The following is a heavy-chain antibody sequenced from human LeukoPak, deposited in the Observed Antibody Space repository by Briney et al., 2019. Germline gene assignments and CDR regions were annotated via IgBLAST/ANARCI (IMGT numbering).Heavy chain of an antibody. CDR1: GGSFSGYY. D-gene: IGHD3-3*01. CDR3: ARGSGSGSYDFWSGYYSRPLSSYYMDV. V-gene: IGHV4-34*01. Sequence: SETLSLTCAVYGGSFSGYYWSWIRQPPGKGLEWIGEINHSGSTNYNPSLKSRVTISVDTSKNQFSLKLSSVTAADTAVYYCARGSGSGSYDFWSGYYSRPLSSYYMDVWGKGTTVTVSS. J-gene: IGHJ6*03. CDR2: INHSGST.